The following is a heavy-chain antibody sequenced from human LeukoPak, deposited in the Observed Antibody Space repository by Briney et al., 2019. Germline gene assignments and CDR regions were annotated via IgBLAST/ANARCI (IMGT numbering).Heavy chain of an antibody. Sequence: PGRSLRLSCAASGFTFDDYAMHRVRQAPGKGLKWVSGLSWNSGSIGYADSVKGRFTISRDNAKNSLYLQMNSLRPEDTALYYCAKDTSPSAEAGIFDSWGQGTLVTVSS. CDR2: LSWNSGSI. D-gene: IGHD6-13*01. CDR1: GFTFDDYA. V-gene: IGHV3-9*01. CDR3: AKDTSPSAEAGIFDS. J-gene: IGHJ4*02.